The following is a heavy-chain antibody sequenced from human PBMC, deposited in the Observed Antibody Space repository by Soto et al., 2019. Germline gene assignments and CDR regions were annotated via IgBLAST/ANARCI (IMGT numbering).Heavy chain of an antibody. J-gene: IGHJ4*02. CDR2: IYYSGST. Sequence: SETLSLTCTVSGGSISSYYWSWIRQPPGKGLEWIGYIYYSGSTNYNPSLKSRVTISVDTSKNQFSLKLSSVTAADTAVYYCAYTDGWFRPFDYWGQGTLVTVSS. V-gene: IGHV4-59*01. CDR1: GGSISSYY. D-gene: IGHD6-19*01. CDR3: AYTDGWFRPFDY.